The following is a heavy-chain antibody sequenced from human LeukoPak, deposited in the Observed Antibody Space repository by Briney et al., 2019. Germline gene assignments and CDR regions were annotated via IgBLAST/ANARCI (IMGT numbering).Heavy chain of an antibody. CDR3: ARAPTWGGLVSYYYMDV. D-gene: IGHD3-10*01. CDR1: GYTFTSYG. V-gene: IGHV1-8*02. Sequence: ASVKVSCKASGYTFTSYGISWVRQATGQGLEWMGWMNPNSGNTGYAQKFQGRVTMTRNTAISTAYMELSNLRSEDTAVYYCARAPTWGGLVSYYYMDVWGKGTTVTISS. CDR2: MNPNSGNT. J-gene: IGHJ6*03.